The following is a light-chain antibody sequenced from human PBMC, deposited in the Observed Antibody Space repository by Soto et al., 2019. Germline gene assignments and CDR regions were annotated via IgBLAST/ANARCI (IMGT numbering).Light chain of an antibody. CDR1: SSDVGGYNC. CDR3: CSFTTTSTHV. Sequence: QSVLTQPRSVSGSPGQSVTISCTGTSSDVGGYNCVSWYQQHPGKAPQLIIYDVTQRPSGVPDRFSGSKSGNTASLSISGLQAEDEADYYCCSFTTTSTHVFGTGTKVTVL. J-gene: IGLJ1*01. V-gene: IGLV2-11*01. CDR2: DVT.